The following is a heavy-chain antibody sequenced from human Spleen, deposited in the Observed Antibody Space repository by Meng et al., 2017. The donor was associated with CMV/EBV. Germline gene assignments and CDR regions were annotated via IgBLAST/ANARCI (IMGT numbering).Heavy chain of an antibody. CDR2: ISSSSSTI. J-gene: IGHJ6*02. Sequence: GESLKISCAASGFTFDDYAMHWVRQAPGKGLEWVSYISSSSSTIYYADSVKGRFTISRDNAKNSLYLQMNSLRAEDTAVYYCARVWRYCSSTSCYYYYGMDVWGQGTTVTVSS. CDR1: GFTFDDYA. CDR3: ARVWRYCSSTSCYYYYGMDV. D-gene: IGHD2-2*01. V-gene: IGHV3-48*04.